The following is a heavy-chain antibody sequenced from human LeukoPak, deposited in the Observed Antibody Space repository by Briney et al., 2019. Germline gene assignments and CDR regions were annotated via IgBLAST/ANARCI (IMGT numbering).Heavy chain of an antibody. CDR3: ARQGSYCGGDCYPPVWFDP. V-gene: IGHV4-39*01. Sequence: NPSETLSLTCTVSGGSISSSSYYWGWIRQPPGKGLEWIGNIYYSGSTYYNPSLKSRVTISVDTSKNQFSLKLSSVTAADTAVYYCARQGSYCGGDCYPPVWFDPWGQGTLVTVSS. D-gene: IGHD2-21*02. CDR1: GGSISSSSYY. CDR2: IYYSGST. J-gene: IGHJ5*02.